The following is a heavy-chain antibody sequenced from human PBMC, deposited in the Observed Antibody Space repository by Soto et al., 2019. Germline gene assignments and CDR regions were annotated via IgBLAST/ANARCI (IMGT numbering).Heavy chain of an antibody. CDR3: ARVDTLPASVDY. J-gene: IGHJ4*01. CDR2: LYSDDTT. V-gene: IGHV3-66*01. CDR1: GFTVSGMY. D-gene: IGHD2-2*01. Sequence: GGSLRLSCAASGFTVSGMYMTWVRQAPGKGLDWMSLLYSDDTTYYTDSVKGRFTISRDYSKNILFLQMNSLRVEDTAMYYCARVDTLPASVDYWGHGTLVTVSS.